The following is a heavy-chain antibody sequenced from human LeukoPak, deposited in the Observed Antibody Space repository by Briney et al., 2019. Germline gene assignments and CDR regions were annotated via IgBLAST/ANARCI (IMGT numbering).Heavy chain of an antibody. D-gene: IGHD3-22*01. V-gene: IGHV4-59*12. CDR1: GGSIYSSY. CDR2: GHHSGSS. CDR3: ARENAGTHHDSTAALHS. J-gene: IGHJ1*01. Sequence: SETLSLTCIVSGGSIYSSYWSWVRQPPGKGLEWIGYGHHSGSSNYSPSLRNRASISVDASKNQFSLTLSSVTAADTAVYYCARENAGTHHDSTAALHSWGQGTLVIVSS.